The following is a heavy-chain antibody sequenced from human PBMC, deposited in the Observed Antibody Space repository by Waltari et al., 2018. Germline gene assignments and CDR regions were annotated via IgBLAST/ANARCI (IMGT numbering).Heavy chain of an antibody. Sequence: EVQLVESGGGLVQPGRSLRLSCAASGFTFDDYALHWVRQAPGKGLEWVSGISWNSGSIGYADSEKGRFTISRDNAKNSLYLQMNSLRAEDMALYYCAKAVRVQGALDYWGQGTLVTVSS. CDR1: GFTFDDYA. D-gene: IGHD3-10*01. CDR2: ISWNSGSI. CDR3: AKAVRVQGALDY. J-gene: IGHJ4*02. V-gene: IGHV3-9*03.